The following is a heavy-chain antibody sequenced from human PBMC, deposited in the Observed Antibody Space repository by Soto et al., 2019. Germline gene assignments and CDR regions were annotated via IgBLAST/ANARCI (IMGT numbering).Heavy chain of an antibody. V-gene: IGHV1-18*01. CDR2: ISVFNGDT. CDR3: APNDDDKDDEPYYYGWDV. J-gene: IGHJ6*04. D-gene: IGHD1-1*01. CDR1: GYTSSSYG. Sequence: APVKGSCKAIGYTSSSYGINWVRQAPGQGREWMGWISVFNGDTKYAQKFQGRVAITKDPGTSTAHMGLRSLSSDDAAVSFCAPNDDDKDDEPYYYGWDVWGKGPTVTVSS.